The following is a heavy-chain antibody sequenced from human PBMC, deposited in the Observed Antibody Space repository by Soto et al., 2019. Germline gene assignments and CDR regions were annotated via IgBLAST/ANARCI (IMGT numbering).Heavy chain of an antibody. Sequence: GGSLRLSCAASGFTFSGFAMHWVRQASGKGLEWVGRIKTKTDSYATAYAASVKGRFTISRDDSRNTAYLQMNSLKTEDTAVYYCARLRVFSYADWGRGALVTVSA. CDR3: ARLRVFSYAD. D-gene: IGHD3-10*01. CDR1: GFTFSGFA. J-gene: IGHJ4*02. V-gene: IGHV3-73*01. CDR2: IKTKTDSYAT.